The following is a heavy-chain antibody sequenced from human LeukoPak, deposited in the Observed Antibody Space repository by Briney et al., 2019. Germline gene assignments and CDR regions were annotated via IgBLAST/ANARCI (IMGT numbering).Heavy chain of an antibody. CDR2: VYPRDSDT. D-gene: IGHD1-1*01. J-gene: IGHJ4*02. CDR1: GYGFSNYW. Sequence: GESLKIYCKASGYGFSNYWIGWVRQVPGQGLEWMGIVYPRDSDTRYSPSFQGQVTISADKSISTAYLQWSSLNASDTAVYYCARPGERSRRDWNLDQWGQGTLVTVSS. CDR3: ARPGERSRRDWNLDQ. V-gene: IGHV5-51*01.